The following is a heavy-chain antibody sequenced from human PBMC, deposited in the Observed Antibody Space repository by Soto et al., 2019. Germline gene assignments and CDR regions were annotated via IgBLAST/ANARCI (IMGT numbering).Heavy chain of an antibody. CDR1: GGSFSGYY. CDR2: INHSGST. V-gene: IGHV4-34*01. CDR3: ARVLVGTTIDTYYNYGMDV. J-gene: IGHJ6*02. Sequence: SETLSLTCAVYGGSFSGYYWSWIRQPPGKGLEWIGEINHSGSTNYNPSLKSRVTISVDTSKNQFSLKLSSVTAADTAAYYCARVLVGTTIDTYYNYGMDVWGQGTTVTVSS. D-gene: IGHD1-7*01.